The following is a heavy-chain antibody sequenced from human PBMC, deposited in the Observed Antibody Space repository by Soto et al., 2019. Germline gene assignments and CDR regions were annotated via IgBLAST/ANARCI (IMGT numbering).Heavy chain of an antibody. CDR1: GGSISSSTYY. CDR3: ARRSSSSLGFLFDP. Sequence: PSATLSLTCTVSGGSISSSTYYWDWIRQPPGKGLEWIGAMYYTGNKNYNPSLESRVTMSVDTSKNQFSLKLSSVTPTDTAVYYCARRSSSSLGFLFDPWGRGILVTDSS. J-gene: IGHJ5*02. D-gene: IGHD6-6*01. V-gene: IGHV4-39*01. CDR2: MYYTGNK.